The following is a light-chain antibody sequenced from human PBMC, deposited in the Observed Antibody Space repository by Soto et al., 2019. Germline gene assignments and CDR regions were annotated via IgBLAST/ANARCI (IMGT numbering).Light chain of an antibody. Sequence: IVLAPSPGTLALSTRARATRSCRAIQSVSSSYLAWYQQKPGQAPRLLIYGASSRATGIPDRFSGSGSGTDFTLTISRLEPEDFAVYYCQQYGSAPSITFGQGTRLEIK. CDR2: GAS. CDR1: QSVSSSY. CDR3: QQYGSAPSIT. V-gene: IGKV3-20*01. J-gene: IGKJ5*01.